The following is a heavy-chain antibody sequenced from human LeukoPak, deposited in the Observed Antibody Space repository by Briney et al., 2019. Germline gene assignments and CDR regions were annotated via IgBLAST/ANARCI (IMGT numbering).Heavy chain of an antibody. CDR1: GFTFSKYA. V-gene: IGHV3-23*01. J-gene: IGHJ4*02. D-gene: IGHD6-13*01. Sequence: GGSLRLSCAASGFTFSKYAMSWVRQAPGKGLEWVSSIYLDGVGTYYADSVKGRFTISRDNSKNTLYLQMNSLRAEDTAVYYCAKDGGSSFVFDYWGQGTLVTVSS. CDR3: AKDGGSSFVFDY. CDR2: IYLDGVGT.